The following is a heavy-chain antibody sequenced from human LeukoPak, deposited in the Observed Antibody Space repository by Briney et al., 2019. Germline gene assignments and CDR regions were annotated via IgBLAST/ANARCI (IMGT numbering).Heavy chain of an antibody. D-gene: IGHD6-13*01. CDR1: GYSLTNFC. V-gene: IGHV5-51*01. Sequence: GESLKISCQGYGYSLTNFCIGWVRQMPGKGLEWMGIIYPADSNTIYSPSFQGQVTISADKSISTAYLQWSNLKASDTAIYYCARPRLAAAGSAFDIWGQGTMVTVSS. CDR3: ARPRLAAAGSAFDI. CDR2: IYPADSNT. J-gene: IGHJ3*02.